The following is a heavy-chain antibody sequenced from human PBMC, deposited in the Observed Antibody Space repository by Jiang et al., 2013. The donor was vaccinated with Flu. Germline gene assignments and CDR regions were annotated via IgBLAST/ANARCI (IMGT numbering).Heavy chain of an antibody. CDR1: GYTFTGYY. D-gene: IGHD2-21*02. Sequence: GAEVKKPGASVKVSCKASGYTFTGYYVHWVRQAPGQGLEWMGWINPNNDKTRYAQNFQGRVTMTRDTSISTAYMELSGLKSDDTAVYYCARVDPDMVTRNFYFDYWGQGTLLAVSS. CDR3: ARVDPDMVTRNFYFDY. J-gene: IGHJ4*02. V-gene: IGHV1-2*02. CDR2: INPNNDKT.